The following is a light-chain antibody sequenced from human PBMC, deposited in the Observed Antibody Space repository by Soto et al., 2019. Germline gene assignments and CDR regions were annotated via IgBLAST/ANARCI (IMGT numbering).Light chain of an antibody. V-gene: IGLV1-47*02. CDR3: AAWDISVSGRV. Sequence: QSVLTQPPSASGTPGQRVTISCSGSSSNIGRNYVYWYQQLPGTAPKLLVFDDNQRPSGVPDRFSDSNSGTSASLTISGLRSEDEADYYCAAWDISVSGRVFGGGTKLTVL. J-gene: IGLJ3*02. CDR2: DDN. CDR1: SSNIGRNY.